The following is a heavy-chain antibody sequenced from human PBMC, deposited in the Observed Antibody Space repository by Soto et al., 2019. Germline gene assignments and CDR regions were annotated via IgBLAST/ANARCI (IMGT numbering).Heavy chain of an antibody. Sequence: PWATLSLTCPVSGGSVSGGSYYWSWLRQPPGKGLEWIGYIYYSGSTNYNPSLKSRVTMSVDTSKNQFSLKLSSVTAADTAVYYCARVHAARLGGMDVWGQGTTVTVSS. CDR2: IYYSGST. CDR1: GGSVSGGSYY. D-gene: IGHD6-6*01. CDR3: ARVHAARLGGMDV. V-gene: IGHV4-61*01. J-gene: IGHJ6*02.